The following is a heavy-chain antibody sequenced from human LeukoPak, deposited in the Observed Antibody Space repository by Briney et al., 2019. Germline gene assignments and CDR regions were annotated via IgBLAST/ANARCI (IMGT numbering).Heavy chain of an antibody. CDR1: GYTFTGYY. CDR3: ARENNSGWYRKAAFDY. D-gene: IGHD6-19*01. J-gene: IGHJ4*02. CDR2: INPNGGGT. V-gene: IGHV1-2*02. Sequence: GASVKVSCEASGYTFTGYYMHWVRQTPGQGLEWVGWINPNGGGTNYAQKFQGRVTLTRDTSITTAYLEVTRLESDDTAIYFCARENNSGWYRKAAFDYWGQGALVTVTS.